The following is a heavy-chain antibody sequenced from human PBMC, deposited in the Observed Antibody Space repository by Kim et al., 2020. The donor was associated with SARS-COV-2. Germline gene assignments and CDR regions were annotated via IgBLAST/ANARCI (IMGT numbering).Heavy chain of an antibody. V-gene: IGHV3-23*01. CDR1: GFTFGNYA. CDR3: AKDRLSGDDCYYMDV. CDR2: IDGRGGRT. J-gene: IGHJ6*03. D-gene: IGHD2-21*02. Sequence: GGSLRLSCAASGFTFGNYAMSWVRQAPGKGLEWVSAIDGRGGRTYSADSVKGRFIISRDNSKNTLFLHMNNLRTEDTAVYYCAKDRLSGDDCYYMDVCG.